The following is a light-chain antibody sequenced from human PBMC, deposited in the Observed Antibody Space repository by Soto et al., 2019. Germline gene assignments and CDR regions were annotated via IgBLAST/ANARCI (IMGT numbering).Light chain of an antibody. CDR2: TAS. CDR3: QQYNSYPVT. CDR1: QSISSW. Sequence: DIQMTQSPSTLSASVGDRVIITCRASQSISSWLAWYQQKPGKAPKSLIYTASSLESGVPSRFSGSGSGTEFTLTISSLQPDDFATHYCQQYNSYPVTFGGGTKVDIK. V-gene: IGKV1-5*03. J-gene: IGKJ4*01.